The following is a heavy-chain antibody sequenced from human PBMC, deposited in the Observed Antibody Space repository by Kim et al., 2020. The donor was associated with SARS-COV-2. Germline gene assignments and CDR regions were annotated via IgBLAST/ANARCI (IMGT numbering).Heavy chain of an antibody. D-gene: IGHD3-10*01. CDR3: ARDIKFDGFAFFDL. CDR1: GITLTNNH. V-gene: IGHV3-66*01. CDR2: IYGGGTI. Sequence: GGSLRLSCAASGITLTNNHMNWVRQAPGKGLEWVSVIYGGGTIDYADSGKDRFTISRDTSKNTVYLEMNSLRAEDTAVYYCARDIKFDGFAFFDLWGRGTLVSVSS. J-gene: IGHJ2*01.